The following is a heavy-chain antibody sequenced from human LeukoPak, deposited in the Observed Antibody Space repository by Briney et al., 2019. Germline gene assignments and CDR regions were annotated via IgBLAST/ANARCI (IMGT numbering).Heavy chain of an antibody. J-gene: IGHJ6*02. CDR1: GGTFSSYA. CDR2: IIPILGIA. Sequence: SVKVSCKASGGTFSSYAISWVRQAPGQGLEWMGRIIPILGIANYAQKFQGRVTITADKSTSTAYMELSSLRSEDTAVYYCAREEYGDSMFYGMDVWGQGTTVTVSS. V-gene: IGHV1-69*04. D-gene: IGHD4-17*01. CDR3: AREEYGDSMFYGMDV.